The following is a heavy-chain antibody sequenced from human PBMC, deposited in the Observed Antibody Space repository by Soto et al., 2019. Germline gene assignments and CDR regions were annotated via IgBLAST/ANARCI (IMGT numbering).Heavy chain of an antibody. CDR3: ARYCTGGACYLGPLAQ. V-gene: IGHV3-30*09. D-gene: IGHD2-8*02. CDR1: AFTFRSYA. CDR2: ISYDGRNE. Sequence: QVQMEESGGGVVQPGRSLRLSCAASAFTFRSYAMHWVRQAPGKGLEWVAFISYDGRNEYYADSVKGRFAISRDNSKNPLLIQMNRLRPEDTAVYHCARYCTGGACYLGPLAQWGQGTLVNVSS. J-gene: IGHJ4*02.